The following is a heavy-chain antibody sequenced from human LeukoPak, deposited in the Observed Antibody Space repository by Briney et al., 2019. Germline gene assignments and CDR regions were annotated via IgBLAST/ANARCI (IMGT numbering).Heavy chain of an antibody. CDR3: ARRSHYSDNRAYNEYFQY. V-gene: IGHV3-30-3*01. CDR2: ISYDGSNK. D-gene: IGHD3-10*01. CDR1: GFTFSSYA. J-gene: IGHJ1*01. Sequence: PGGSLRLSCAASGFTFSSYAMHWVRQAPGKGLEWVAVISYDGSNKYYADSVKGRFIISRDNSENTLYLQMNSLRVEDTAVYYCARRSHYSDNRAYNEYFQYWGQGTLVTVCS.